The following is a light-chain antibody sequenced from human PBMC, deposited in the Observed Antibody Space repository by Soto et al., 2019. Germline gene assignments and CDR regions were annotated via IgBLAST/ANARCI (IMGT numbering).Light chain of an antibody. CDR1: QSVSSY. J-gene: IGKJ4*01. Sequence: EIVLTQSPATLSLSPGERATLSCRASQSVSSYLAWYQQKPGQAPRLLIYDASSRATGIPARFSGSGSGTAFSLTISSLEPEDFAVYYCQQRSNWPRGSFGGGTKVEIK. V-gene: IGKV3-11*01. CDR3: QQRSNWPRGS. CDR2: DAS.